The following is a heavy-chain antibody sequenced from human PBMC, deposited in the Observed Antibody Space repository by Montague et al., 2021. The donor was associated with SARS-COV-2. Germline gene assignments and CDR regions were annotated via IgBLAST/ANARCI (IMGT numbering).Heavy chain of an antibody. J-gene: IGHJ5*02. V-gene: IGHV4-59*01. Sequence: SETLSLTCGVAGGSINSSYWSWIRQPPGKGLEWIGEINYRGSTNNNPSLKTRVTISIDTSKNQFSLKLNSMTAADTAVYYCAREARWNEFDPWGQGTLVTVSS. CDR3: AREARWNEFDP. D-gene: IGHD1-1*01. CDR1: GGSINSSY. CDR2: INYRGST.